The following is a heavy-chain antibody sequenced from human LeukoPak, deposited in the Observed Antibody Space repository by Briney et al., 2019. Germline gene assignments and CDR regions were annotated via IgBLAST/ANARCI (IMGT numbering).Heavy chain of an antibody. V-gene: IGHV3-23*01. J-gene: IGHJ4*02. CDR1: EFTFSSYA. Sequence: GASLRLSCAASEFTFSSYAMSWVRQAPGKGLEGVSAISGSGGSTYYADSVKGRFTISRDNSKNTLYLQMNSLRAEDTAVYYCAKDLKEYYYDSSGHDYWGQGTLVTVSS. CDR3: AKDLKEYYYDSSGHDY. D-gene: IGHD3-22*01. CDR2: ISGSGGST.